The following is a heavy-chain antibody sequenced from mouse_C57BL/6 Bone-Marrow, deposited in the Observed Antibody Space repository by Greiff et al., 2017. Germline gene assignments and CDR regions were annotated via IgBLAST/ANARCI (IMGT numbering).Heavy chain of an antibody. CDR2: INPYNGGT. CDR3: ARGNYYGYDNYAMDY. J-gene: IGHJ4*01. V-gene: IGHV1-19*01. CDR1: GYTFTDYY. Sequence: VQLQQSGPVLVKPGASVKMSCKASGYTFTDYYMNWVKQSHGKSLEWIGVINPYNGGTSYNQKFKGKATLTVDKSSSTAYMELNSLTSEDSAVYYCARGNYYGYDNYAMDYWGQGTSVTVSS. D-gene: IGHD2-2*01.